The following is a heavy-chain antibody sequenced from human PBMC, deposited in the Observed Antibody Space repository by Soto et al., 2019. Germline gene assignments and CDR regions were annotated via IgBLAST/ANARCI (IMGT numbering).Heavy chain of an antibody. D-gene: IGHD6-19*01. CDR2: ISGSGGST. CDR3: AAAVAGTPHEYYFDY. Sequence: EVQLLESGGGLVQPGGSLRLSCAASGFTFSSYAMSWVRQAPGKGLEWVSAISGSGGSTYYADSVKGRFTISRDNSNNTLYLQMNSLRAEDTAVYDCAAAVAGTPHEYYFDYWGQGTLVTVSS. J-gene: IGHJ4*02. CDR1: GFTFSSYA. V-gene: IGHV3-23*01.